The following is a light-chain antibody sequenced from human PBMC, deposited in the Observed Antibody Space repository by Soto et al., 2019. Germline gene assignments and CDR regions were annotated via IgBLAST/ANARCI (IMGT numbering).Light chain of an antibody. CDR1: QSVNSW. CDR2: DAS. CDR3: HQYNSYHT. J-gene: IGKJ4*01. V-gene: IGKV1-5*01. Sequence: DIQMTQSPSTLSAFVGDRVTLTCRASQSVNSWLAWYQQRPGKAPKLLIYDASTLESGVPSRFSGSGSGTEFTLTISSLQPDDFATYYCHQYNSYHTFGGGTKVDI.